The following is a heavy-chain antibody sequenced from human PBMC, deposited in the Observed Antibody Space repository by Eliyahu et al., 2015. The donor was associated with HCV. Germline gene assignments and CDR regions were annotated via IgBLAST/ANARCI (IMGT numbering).Heavy chain of an antibody. Sequence: EVQVLESGGGLVQPGGSLRLSCAVXGFXFSRXAMSWVRQAPGKGLGXVSGIGGXXGXIYYAASVKGRFTISRDNSKNTLYLEMNSLRVEDTAVYYCTKGGSDVLFASHSWGQGTLVTVSS. CDR2: IGGXXGXI. D-gene: IGHD6-19*01. J-gene: IGHJ4*02. CDR3: TKGGSDVLFASHS. CDR1: GFXFSRXA. V-gene: IGHV3-23*01.